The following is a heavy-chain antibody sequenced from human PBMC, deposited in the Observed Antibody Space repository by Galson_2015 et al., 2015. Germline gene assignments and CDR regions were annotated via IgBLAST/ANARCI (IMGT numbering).Heavy chain of an antibody. Sequence: SLRLSCATSEFTFSSYALNWVRQAPGEGLEWLSSISGDGSTIYYADSVKGRFTISRDNAKNSLYLQMNSLRAEDTAVYYCARPYYYDTSGYYSPLRYWGQGTLVTVSS. CDR2: ISGDGSTI. V-gene: IGHV3-48*03. D-gene: IGHD3-22*01. CDR1: EFTFSSYA. CDR3: ARPYYYDTSGYYSPLRY. J-gene: IGHJ4*02.